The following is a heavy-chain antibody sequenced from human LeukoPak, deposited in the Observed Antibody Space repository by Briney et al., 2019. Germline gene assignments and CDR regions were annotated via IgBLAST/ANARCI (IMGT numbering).Heavy chain of an antibody. V-gene: IGHV3-11*01. CDR1: GFTLSDYY. D-gene: IGHD5-18*01. Sequence: GGSLRLSCAASGFTLSDYYMSWIRQAPGKGLEWVSYISSRGSTIYYADSVKGRFTISRDNAKNSLYLQMNSLRAEDTAVYYCARHDTAMATDYGMDVWGQGTTVTVSS. CDR3: ARHDTAMATDYGMDV. CDR2: ISSRGSTI. J-gene: IGHJ6*02.